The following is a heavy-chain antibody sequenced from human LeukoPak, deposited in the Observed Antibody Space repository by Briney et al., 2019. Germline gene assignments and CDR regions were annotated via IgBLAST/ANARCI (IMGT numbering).Heavy chain of an antibody. J-gene: IGHJ3*02. Sequence: GGSLRLSCAASGFTFSGSAMHWVRQASGKGLEWVDRIRSKANSYATAYAASVKGRFTISRDDSKHTAYLQMNSLKTEDTAVYYCTRQPYCGGDCYDAFDIWGQGTMVTVSS. CDR1: GFTFSGSA. CDR2: IRSKANSYAT. CDR3: TRQPYCGGDCYDAFDI. D-gene: IGHD2-21*02. V-gene: IGHV3-73*01.